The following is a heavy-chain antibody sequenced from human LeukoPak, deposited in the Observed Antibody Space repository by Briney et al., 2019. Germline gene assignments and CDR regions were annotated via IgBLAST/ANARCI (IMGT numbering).Heavy chain of an antibody. CDR1: GGSISSSY. V-gene: IGHV4-59*01. Sequence: PSETLSLTCTVSGGSISSSYWSWVRQPPGKGLEWIGYIYYRGNTYYNPSLKSRVTISVDTSKNQFSLKLSSVTAADTAVYYCARLNMVRGTNWFDPWGQGTLVTVSS. J-gene: IGHJ5*02. D-gene: IGHD3-10*01. CDR2: IYYRGNT. CDR3: ARLNMVRGTNWFDP.